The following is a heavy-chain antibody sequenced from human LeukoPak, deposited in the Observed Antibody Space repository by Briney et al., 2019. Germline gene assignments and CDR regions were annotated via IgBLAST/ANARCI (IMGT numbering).Heavy chain of an antibody. D-gene: IGHD3-3*01. Sequence: PGGSLRLSCAASGFTFDDYAMHWVRQAPGKGLEWVSLISWDGGSTYYADSVKGRFTISRDNSKNSLYLQMNSLRAEDTALYYCAKGYDFWSGFDYWGQGTLVTVSS. CDR1: GFTFDDYA. J-gene: IGHJ4*02. CDR3: AKGYDFWSGFDY. V-gene: IGHV3-43D*03. CDR2: ISWDGGST.